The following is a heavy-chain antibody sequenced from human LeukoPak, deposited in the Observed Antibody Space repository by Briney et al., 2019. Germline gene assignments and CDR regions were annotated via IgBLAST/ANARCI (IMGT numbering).Heavy chain of an antibody. V-gene: IGHV1-69*13. CDR2: IIPIFGTA. Sequence: ASVKVSCKASVGTFSSYASSWVRQAPGQGLEWMGGIIPIFGTANYAQKFQGRVTITADESTSTAYMELSSLRSEDTAVYYCASPLGSRRGVTFDSWGQGTLVTVSS. CDR1: VGTFSSYA. D-gene: IGHD3-10*01. J-gene: IGHJ5*01. CDR3: ASPLGSRRGVTFDS.